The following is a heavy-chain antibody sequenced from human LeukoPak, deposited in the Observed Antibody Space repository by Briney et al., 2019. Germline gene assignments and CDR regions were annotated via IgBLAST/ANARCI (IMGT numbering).Heavy chain of an antibody. CDR1: GFTVSSNY. Sequence: GGSLRLSCAVSGFTVSSNYMTWVRQAPGKGLEWVSVIYSGDNTYYADSVKGRFTISRDNSKNTLYLQMNSLRAEDTAVYYCARDLDTYVVLTAYDTFDIWGQGTVVTVSS. V-gene: IGHV3-66*01. CDR3: ARDLDTYVVLTAYDTFDI. CDR2: IYSGDNT. D-gene: IGHD2-21*02. J-gene: IGHJ3*02.